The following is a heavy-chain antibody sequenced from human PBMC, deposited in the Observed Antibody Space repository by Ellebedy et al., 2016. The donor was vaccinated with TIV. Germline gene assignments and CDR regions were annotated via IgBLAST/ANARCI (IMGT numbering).Heavy chain of an antibody. Sequence: PGGSLRLSCAASGFNFRTYWMNWVRLAPGKGLEWVANIKQDGSETRYVDSVRGRFTISRDNSNNALFLQMNNLRAEDTAMHFCARFSHDFWSGYYFDNWGHGTLVTVSS. CDR2: IKQDGSET. J-gene: IGHJ4*01. D-gene: IGHD3-3*01. V-gene: IGHV3-7*01. CDR3: ARFSHDFWSGYYFDN. CDR1: GFNFRTYW.